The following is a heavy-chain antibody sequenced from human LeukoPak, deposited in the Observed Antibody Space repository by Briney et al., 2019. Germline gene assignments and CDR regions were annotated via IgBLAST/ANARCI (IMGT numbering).Heavy chain of an antibody. V-gene: IGHV3-30*18. J-gene: IGHJ4*02. CDR3: AKERQQPEDY. D-gene: IGHD6-13*01. CDR2: ISYDGSNK. Sequence: QPGGSLRLSCAASGFTFSSYGMHWVRQAPGKGLEWVAVISYDGSNKYYADSVKGRFTISRDNSKNTLYLQMNSLRAEDTAVYYCAKERQQPEDYWGQGTLVTVSS. CDR1: GFTFSSYG.